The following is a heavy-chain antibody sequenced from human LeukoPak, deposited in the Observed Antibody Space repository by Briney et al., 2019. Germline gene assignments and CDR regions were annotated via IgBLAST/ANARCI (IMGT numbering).Heavy chain of an antibody. J-gene: IGHJ4*02. CDR2: INPNSGGT. CDR3: ARDLVSSRFDY. Sequence: ASVKVSCKASGYTFTSYDINWVRQATGQGLEWMGWINPNSGGTNYAQKFQGRVTMTRNTSISTAYMELSSLRSEDTAVYYCARDLVSSRFDYWGQGTLVTVSS. D-gene: IGHD2-8*02. V-gene: IGHV1-8*01. CDR1: GYTFTSYD.